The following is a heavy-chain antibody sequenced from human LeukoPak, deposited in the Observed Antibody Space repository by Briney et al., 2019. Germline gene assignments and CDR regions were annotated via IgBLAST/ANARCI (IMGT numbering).Heavy chain of an antibody. CDR1: GYTFTGYY. J-gene: IGHJ5*02. V-gene: IGHV1-2*02. Sequence: ASVKVSCKASGYTFTGYYMHWVRQAPGQGLEWIGWINPNSGGTNYAQKFQGRVTMTRDTSISTAYMELSRLRSDDTAVYYCARTITMVRGVIGWFDPWGQGTLVTVSS. CDR2: INPNSGGT. CDR3: ARTITMVRGVIGWFDP. D-gene: IGHD3-10*01.